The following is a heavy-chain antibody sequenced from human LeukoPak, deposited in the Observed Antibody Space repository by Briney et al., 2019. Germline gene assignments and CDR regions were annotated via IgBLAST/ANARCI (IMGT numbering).Heavy chain of an antibody. V-gene: IGHV1-18*04. CDR1: GYTFTSYG. CDR3: ARARLWFGELSLPFDP. CDR2: INAYNGNT. Sequence: ASVKVSCKASGYTFTSYGISWVRQAPGQGLEWMGWINAYNGNTNYAQKLQGRVTMTTDTSTSTAYMELRSLRSDDTAVYYCARARLWFGELSLPFDPWGQGTLVTVSS. J-gene: IGHJ5*02. D-gene: IGHD3-10*01.